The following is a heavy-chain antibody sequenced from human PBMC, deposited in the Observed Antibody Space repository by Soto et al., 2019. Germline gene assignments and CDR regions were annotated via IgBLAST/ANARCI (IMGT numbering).Heavy chain of an antibody. CDR1: GFTFDDYA. CDR2: ISWNVGSI. D-gene: IGHD2-15*01. CDR3: AKGVAGWYYFDY. Sequence: EVQLEESGGGLVQPGRSLRLSCAASGFTFDDYAMHWVRQAPGKGLEWVSGISWNVGSIAYADSVKGRFTISRDNAKNARYLQMNSLGAEDTALYYCAKGVAGWYYFDYWGQGTLVTVSS. V-gene: IGHV3-9*01. J-gene: IGHJ4*02.